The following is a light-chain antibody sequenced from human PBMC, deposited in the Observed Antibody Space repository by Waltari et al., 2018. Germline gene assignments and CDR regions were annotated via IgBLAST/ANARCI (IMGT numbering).Light chain of an antibody. J-gene: IGKJ3*01. CDR3: QQYNSYSLST. CDR2: KAS. V-gene: IGKV1-5*03. Sequence: DIQMTQSPSTLSASVGDRVTIPCRASQSISSWLAWYQQKPGKAPKLLIYKASSLESGVPSRFSGSGSGTEFTLTISSLQPDDFATYYCQQYNSYSLSTFGPGTKVDIK. CDR1: QSISSW.